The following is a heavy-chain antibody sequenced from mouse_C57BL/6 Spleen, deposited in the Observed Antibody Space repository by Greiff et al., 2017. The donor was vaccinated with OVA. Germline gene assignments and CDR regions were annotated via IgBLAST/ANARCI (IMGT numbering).Heavy chain of an antibody. CDR2: IDPETGGT. CDR3: TRCPYDYWYFDV. V-gene: IGHV1-15*01. J-gene: IGHJ1*03. CDR1: GYTFTDYE. D-gene: IGHD2-3*01. Sequence: VQLQQSGAELVRPGASVTLSCKASGYTFTDYEMHWVKQTPVHGLEWIGAIDPETGGTAYNQKFKGKAILTADKSSSTAYMELRSLTSEDSAVYYCTRCPYDYWYFDVWGTGTTVTVSS.